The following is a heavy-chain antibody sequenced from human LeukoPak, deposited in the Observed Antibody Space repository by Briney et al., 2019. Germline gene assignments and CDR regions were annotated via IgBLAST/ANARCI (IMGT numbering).Heavy chain of an antibody. D-gene: IGHD5-12*01. CDR3: ARVRGGYAMLFDY. CDR1: GGSISSYY. CDR2: IDYSGST. V-gene: IGHV4-59*01. Sequence: PSETLSLTCSVSGGSISSYYWSWIRQPPGKGLEWIGYIDYSGSTNYNPSLKSRVTISVDTSKNQFSLKLSSVTAADTAVYYCARVRGGYAMLFDYWGQGTLVTVSS. J-gene: IGHJ4*02.